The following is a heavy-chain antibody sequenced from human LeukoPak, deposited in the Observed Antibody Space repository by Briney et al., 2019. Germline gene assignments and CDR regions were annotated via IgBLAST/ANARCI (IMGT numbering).Heavy chain of an antibody. J-gene: IGHJ5*02. CDR1: SGSISIYY. CDR3: ARVGQSYWFDP. Sequence: PSETPSLTCTVSSGSISIYYWSWIRQPAGKGLEWIGRIYSSGSTNYNPSLKSRVTMSVDTSKNQFSLKLSSVTAADTAVYYCARVGQSYWFDPWGQGTLVTVSS. V-gene: IGHV4-4*07. CDR2: IYSSGST.